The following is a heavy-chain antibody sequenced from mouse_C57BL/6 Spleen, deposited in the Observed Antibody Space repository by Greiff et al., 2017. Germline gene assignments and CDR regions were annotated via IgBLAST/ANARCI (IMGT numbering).Heavy chain of an antibody. D-gene: IGHD1-1*01. J-gene: IGHJ3*01. CDR2: IHPNSGST. CDR1: GYTFTSYW. Sequence: QVQLQQPGAELVKPGASVKLSCKASGYTFTSYWMHWVKQRPGQGLEWIGMIHPNSGSTNYNEKFKSKATLTVDKSSSTAYMQLSSLTSEDSAVYYCARGDYYGSTVGFAYWGQGTLVTVSA. CDR3: ARGDYYGSTVGFAY. V-gene: IGHV1-64*01.